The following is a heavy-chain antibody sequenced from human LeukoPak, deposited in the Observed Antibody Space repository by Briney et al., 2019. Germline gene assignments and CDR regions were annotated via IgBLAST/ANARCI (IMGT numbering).Heavy chain of an antibody. J-gene: IGHJ4*02. D-gene: IGHD2-2*01. CDR3: ARLSGNVVVPAAIRDY. CDR1: GGTFSSYA. Sequence: SVKVSCKASGGTFSSYAISWVRQAPGQGLEWMGGIIPIFGTANYAQKSQGRVTITADESTSTAYMELSSLRSEDTAVYYCARLSGNVVVPAAIRDYWGQGTLVTVSS. CDR2: IIPIFGTA. V-gene: IGHV1-69*13.